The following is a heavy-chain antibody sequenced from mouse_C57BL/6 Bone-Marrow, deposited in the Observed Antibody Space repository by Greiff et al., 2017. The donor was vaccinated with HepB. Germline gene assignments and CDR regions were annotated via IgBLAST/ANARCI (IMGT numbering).Heavy chain of an antibody. CDR1: GYTFTDHT. CDR2: IYPRDGST. J-gene: IGHJ4*01. Sequence: VQLQQSDAELVKPGASVKISCKVSGYTFTDHTIHWMKQRPEQGLEWIGYIYPRDGSTKYNEKFKGKATLTADKSSSTAYMQLNSLTSEDSAVYFCARTPVYYYGSSYYAMDYWGQGTSVTVSS. V-gene: IGHV1-78*01. D-gene: IGHD1-1*01. CDR3: ARTPVYYYGSSYYAMDY.